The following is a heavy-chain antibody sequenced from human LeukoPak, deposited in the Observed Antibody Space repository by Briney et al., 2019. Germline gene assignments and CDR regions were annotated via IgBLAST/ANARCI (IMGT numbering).Heavy chain of an antibody. CDR1: GFTFSSYW. Sequence: GGSLRLSCAASGFTFSSYWMHWVRQAPGKGLVWVSRINSDGSSTSYADSVKGRFTISRDNAKNSLYLQMNSLRAEDTAVYYCARDSELVDTAMVTYFDYWGQGTLVTVSS. CDR3: ARDSELVDTAMVTYFDY. D-gene: IGHD5-18*01. J-gene: IGHJ4*02. V-gene: IGHV3-74*01. CDR2: INSDGSST.